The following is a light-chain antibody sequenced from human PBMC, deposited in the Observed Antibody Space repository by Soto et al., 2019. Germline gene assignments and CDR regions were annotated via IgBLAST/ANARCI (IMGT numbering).Light chain of an antibody. V-gene: IGLV6-57*04. CDR2: DDN. CDR3: QSYDNFNRV. J-gene: IGLJ2*01. CDR1: SGSIATNY. Sequence: NFMLTQPHSVSESPGKTVTISCSRSSGSIATNYVQWYQQRPGSAPTTVIYDDNRRPSGVPDRFSGSIDSSSNSASLTISGLKTEDEADYYRQSYDNFNRVFGGGTKLTVL.